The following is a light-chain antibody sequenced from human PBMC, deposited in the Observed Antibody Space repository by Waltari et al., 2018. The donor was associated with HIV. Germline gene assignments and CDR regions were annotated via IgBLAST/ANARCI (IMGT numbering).Light chain of an antibody. CDR3: MQALQTPKT. CDR2: LAS. J-gene: IGKJ1*01. Sequence: DIVMTQSPLSLPVIPGEPASISCTSSQSLLHGDGQYYLDWYLQKPGQSPQLMIYLASKRASGVPDRFSGSGSGTDFTLKISRVEAEDVGVYYCMQALQTPKTFGQGTKVEIK. CDR1: QSLLHGDGQYY. V-gene: IGKV2-28*01.